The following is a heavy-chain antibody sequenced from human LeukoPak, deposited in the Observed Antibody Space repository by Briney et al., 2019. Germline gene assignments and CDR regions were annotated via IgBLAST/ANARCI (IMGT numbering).Heavy chain of an antibody. CDR1: GFTSSSYG. CDR2: IWYDGSNK. CDR3: ARVSRYSSGWYFDY. Sequence: GGSLRLSCAASGFTSSSYGMHWVRQAPGKGLEWVAVIWYDGSNKYYADSVKGRFTISRENAKNSLYLQMNSLRAGDTAVYYCARVSRYSSGWYFDYWGQGTLVTVSS. J-gene: IGHJ4*02. V-gene: IGHV3-33*01. D-gene: IGHD6-19*01.